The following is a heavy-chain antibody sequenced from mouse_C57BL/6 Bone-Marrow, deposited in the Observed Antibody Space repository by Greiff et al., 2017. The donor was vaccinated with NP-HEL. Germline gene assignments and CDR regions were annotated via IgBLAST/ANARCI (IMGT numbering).Heavy chain of an antibody. CDR3: ARPTRNITTVVATDY. D-gene: IGHD1-1*01. CDR2: IYPGDGDT. J-gene: IGHJ2*01. CDR1: GYAFSSSW. Sequence: QVQLKQSGPELVKPGASVKISCKASGYAFSSSWMNWVKQRPGKGLEWIGRIYPGDGDTNYNGKFKGKATLTADKSSSTAYMQLSSLTSEDSAVYFCARPTRNITTVVATDYWGQGTTLTVSS. V-gene: IGHV1-82*01.